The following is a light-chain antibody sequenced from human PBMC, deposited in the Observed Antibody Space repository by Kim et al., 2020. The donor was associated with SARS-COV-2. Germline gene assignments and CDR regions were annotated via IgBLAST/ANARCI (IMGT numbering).Light chain of an antibody. J-gene: IGLJ3*02. CDR1: NIGSKS. CDR2: YDS. CDR3: QVRDSSSDHWV. V-gene: IGLV3-21*04. Sequence: SYELTQPPSVSVAPGKTARITCGGNNIGSKSVHWYQHKPGQAPVLVIYYDSDRPSGIPERFSGSNSGNTATLTISRVEAGDEADYYCQVRDSSSDHWVFG.